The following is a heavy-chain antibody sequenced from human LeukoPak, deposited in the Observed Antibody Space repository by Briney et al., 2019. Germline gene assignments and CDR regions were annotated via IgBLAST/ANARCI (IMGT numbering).Heavy chain of an antibody. CDR2: IIPIFGTA. Sequence: SAKVSCKASGGTFSSYAISWVRQAPGQGLEWMGGIIPIFGTANYAQKFQGRVTITTDESTSTAYMELSSLRSEDTAVYYCARSTYYYDSSGYYPMDYWGQGTLVTVSS. V-gene: IGHV1-69*05. D-gene: IGHD3-22*01. J-gene: IGHJ4*02. CDR1: GGTFSSYA. CDR3: ARSTYYYDSSGYYPMDY.